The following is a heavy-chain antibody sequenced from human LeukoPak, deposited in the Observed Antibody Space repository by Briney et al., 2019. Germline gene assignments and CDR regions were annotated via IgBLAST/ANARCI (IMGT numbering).Heavy chain of an antibody. CDR2: ISGSGGST. CDR1: GFTFSSYA. Sequence: HAGGSLRLSCAASGFTFSSYAMSWVRQAPGKGLEWVSAISGSGGSTYYADSVKGRFTISRDNSKNTLYLQMNSLRAEDTAVYYCAKGFGAVAGTGFDYWGQGTLVTVSS. J-gene: IGHJ4*02. CDR3: AKGFGAVAGTGFDY. D-gene: IGHD6-19*01. V-gene: IGHV3-23*01.